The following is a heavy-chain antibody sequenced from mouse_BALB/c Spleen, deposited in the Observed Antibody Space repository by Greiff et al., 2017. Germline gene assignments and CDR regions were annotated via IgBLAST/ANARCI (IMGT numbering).Heavy chain of an antibody. V-gene: IGHV6-6*02. Sequence: EVQRVESGGGLVQPGGSMKLSCVASGFTFSNYWMNWVRQSPEKGLEWVAEIRLKSNNYATHYAESVKGRFTISRDDSKSSVYLQMNNLRAEDTGIYYCTRSGDYDYFDYWGQGTTLTVSS. CDR3: TRSGDYDYFDY. D-gene: IGHD2-4*01. J-gene: IGHJ2*01. CDR2: IRLKSNNYAT. CDR1: GFTFSNYW.